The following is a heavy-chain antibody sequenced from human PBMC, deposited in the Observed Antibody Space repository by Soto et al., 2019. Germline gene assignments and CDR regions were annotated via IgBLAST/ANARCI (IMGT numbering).Heavy chain of an antibody. CDR2: IFYSGTT. D-gene: IGHD6-19*01. Sequence: WETLSLTWTVSGGSISTSSYYWGWIRQPPGKGLEWIGSIFYSGTTYYNPSLRSRVTVSVATSKTQFPLKLSSVTAADTALYYCARSPLHTAVAGFDSWGLGTLVTVSS. V-gene: IGHV4-39*01. J-gene: IGHJ4*02. CDR1: GGSISTSSYY. CDR3: ARSPLHTAVAGFDS.